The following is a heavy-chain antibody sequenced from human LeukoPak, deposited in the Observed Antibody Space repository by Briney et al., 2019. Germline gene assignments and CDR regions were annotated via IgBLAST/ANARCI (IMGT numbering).Heavy chain of an antibody. CDR3: ARAWTMLNQGPRPGWFDP. J-gene: IGHJ5*02. CDR2: INHSGST. D-gene: IGHD4/OR15-4a*01. V-gene: IGHV4-34*01. CDR1: GGSFSGYY. Sequence: SETLSLTCAVYGGSFSGYYWSWIRQPPGKGLEWIGEINHSGSTNYNPSLKSRVTISVDTSKNQFSLKLSSVTAADTAVYYCARAWTMLNQGPRPGWFDPWGQGTLVTVSS.